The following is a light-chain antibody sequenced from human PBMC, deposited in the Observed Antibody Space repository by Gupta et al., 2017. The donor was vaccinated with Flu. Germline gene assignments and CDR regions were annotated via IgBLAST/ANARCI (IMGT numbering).Light chain of an antibody. CDR3: QQTHPIPRT. J-gene: IGKJ1*01. Sequence: PSSLSASVGDRVIITCRASQTSGTHFNWYEVKLGEAPKLLIYDAKTLKRGVPSRVSGNGSGTDFTLTIKGLQPEDFATYFCQQTHPIPRTFGQGTKVDIK. V-gene: IGKV1-39*01. CDR1: QTSGTH. CDR2: DAK.